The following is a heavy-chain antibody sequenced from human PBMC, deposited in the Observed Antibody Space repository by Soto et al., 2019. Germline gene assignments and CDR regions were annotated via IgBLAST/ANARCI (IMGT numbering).Heavy chain of an antibody. CDR3: AKALLGYCSSTRCYNFDY. V-gene: IGHV3-23*01. CDR2: VSGSGGST. J-gene: IGHJ4*02. D-gene: IGHD2-2*02. CDR1: GFTFSSYA. Sequence: GGSLRLSCAASGFTFSSYAMSWVRQAPGKGLEWVSAVSGSGGSTYYADSVKGRFTISRDNSKNTLYLQMNSLRAEDTAVYYCAKALLGYCSSTRCYNFDYWGQGTLVTVSS.